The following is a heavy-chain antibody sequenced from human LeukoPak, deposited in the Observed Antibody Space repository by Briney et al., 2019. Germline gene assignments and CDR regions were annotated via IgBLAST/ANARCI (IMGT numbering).Heavy chain of an antibody. CDR2: ISSSGKYI. Sequence: GGSLRLSCAASGFSFTTYNMNWVRQAPGKGLEWVSSISSSGKYIYYADSVRGRFTISRDNAKKSLYLQMKSLRAEDTAVYYCAGAPYDSSDYLNWFDPWGQGTLVTVSS. CDR3: AGAPYDSSDYLNWFDP. V-gene: IGHV3-21*04. CDR1: GFSFTTYN. D-gene: IGHD3-22*01. J-gene: IGHJ5*02.